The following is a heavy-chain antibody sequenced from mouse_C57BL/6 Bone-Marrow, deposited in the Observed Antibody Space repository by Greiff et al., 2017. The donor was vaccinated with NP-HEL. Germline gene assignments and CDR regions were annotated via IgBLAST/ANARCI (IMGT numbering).Heavy chain of an antibody. D-gene: IGHD1-1*01. J-gene: IGHJ2*01. CDR1: GFPFSSYG. Sequence: DVQLVESGGDLVQPVGSLTLSCAASGFPFSSYGMSLVRQTPDKRLEWVATISSGGSYTYYPDSVKGRFTISRDNAKNTLYLQMSSLKSEDTAMYYCARGVGFDYWGQGTTLTVSS. V-gene: IGHV5-6*01. CDR2: ISSGGSYT. CDR3: ARGVGFDY.